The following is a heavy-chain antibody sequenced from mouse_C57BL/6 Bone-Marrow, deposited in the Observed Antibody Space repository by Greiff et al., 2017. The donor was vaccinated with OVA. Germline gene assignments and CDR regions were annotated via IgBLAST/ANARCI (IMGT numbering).Heavy chain of an antibody. V-gene: IGHV1-54*01. CDR2: INPGSGGT. CDR3: ARPLAWYFDV. Sequence: VQLQQSGAELVRPGTSVKVSCKASGYAFTNYLIEWVKQRPGQGLEWIGVINPGSGGTNYKEKVKGKVTLTADKSSSTAYMQLSSLTSEDSAVYFCARPLAWYFDVWDTGTTVTVSS. J-gene: IGHJ1*03. CDR1: GYAFTNYL.